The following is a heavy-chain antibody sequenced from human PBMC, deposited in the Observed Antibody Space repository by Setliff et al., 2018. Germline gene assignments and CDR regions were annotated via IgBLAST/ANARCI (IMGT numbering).Heavy chain of an antibody. V-gene: IGHV1-18*01. CDR3: ARGRGPDIVVTIPGDY. J-gene: IGHJ4*02. Sequence: ASVKVSCKASGFGFTTFGFSWVRQAPGQGLEWLGSISPYSGNTNYPQWLQDRVTMTIDTSATTAYMELKALRSDDTAVYYCARGRGPDIVVTIPGDYWGQGTQVTVSS. D-gene: IGHD2-15*01. CDR1: GFGFTTFG. CDR2: ISPYSGNT.